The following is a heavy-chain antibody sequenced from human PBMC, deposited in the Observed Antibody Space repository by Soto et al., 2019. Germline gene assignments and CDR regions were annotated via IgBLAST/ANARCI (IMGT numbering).Heavy chain of an antibody. V-gene: IGHV1-69*13. J-gene: IGHJ4*02. Sequence: ASVKVYCKASGGTFSSYAISWVRQAPGQGLEWMGGIIPIYGPTNYAQKFRGRVTITADESTSTAYMELSSLRSEDTAVYYCASGVFSDYGTYYFDYWGQGTLVTAPQ. CDR1: GGTFSSYA. CDR2: IIPIYGPT. D-gene: IGHD4-17*01. CDR3: ASGVFSDYGTYYFDY.